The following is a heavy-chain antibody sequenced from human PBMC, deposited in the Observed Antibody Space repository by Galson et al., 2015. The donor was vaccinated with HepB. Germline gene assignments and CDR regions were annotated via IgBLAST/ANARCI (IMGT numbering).Heavy chain of an antibody. Sequence: SLRLSCAASGINFRNYGMHWVRQAPGKGLEWVAVISYDGDNKNYADSVKGRFTISRDNSKNTVFLQMDSLRAEDTAVYYCSPLFYYDSSGYRPVDYWGQGTLVTVSS. D-gene: IGHD3-22*01. V-gene: IGHV3-30*03. CDR1: GINFRNYG. CDR3: SPLFYYDSSGYRPVDY. CDR2: ISYDGDNK. J-gene: IGHJ4*02.